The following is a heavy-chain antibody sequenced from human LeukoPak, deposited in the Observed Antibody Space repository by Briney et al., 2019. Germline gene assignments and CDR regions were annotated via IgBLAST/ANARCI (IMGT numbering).Heavy chain of an antibody. V-gene: IGHV3-23*01. J-gene: IGHJ4*02. CDR2: ISGSGGST. CDR3: ARDLSTMIVVGALDY. CDR1: GFTFSSYA. D-gene: IGHD3-22*01. Sequence: GGSLRLSCAASGFTFSSYAMSWVRQAPGKGLEWVSAISGSGGSTYYADSVKGRFTISRDNSKNTLYLQMNSLRAEDTAVYYCARDLSTMIVVGALDYWGQGTLVTVPS.